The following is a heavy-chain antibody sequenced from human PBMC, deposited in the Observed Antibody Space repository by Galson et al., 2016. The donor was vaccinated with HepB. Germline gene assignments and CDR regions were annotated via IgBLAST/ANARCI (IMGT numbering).Heavy chain of an antibody. D-gene: IGHD2-21*01. CDR1: GFTFSTYA. CDR3: AIIAGTYYFDS. J-gene: IGHJ4*02. CDR2: ISGSDAGT. Sequence: SLRLSCAASGFTFSTYAMSWVRQAPRNGLEWVSAISGSDAGTYHADSVKGRFTISRDNSKNTLYLQMNNLRAEDTAVYYCAIIAGTYYFDSWGQGTLVTVSS. V-gene: IGHV3-23*01.